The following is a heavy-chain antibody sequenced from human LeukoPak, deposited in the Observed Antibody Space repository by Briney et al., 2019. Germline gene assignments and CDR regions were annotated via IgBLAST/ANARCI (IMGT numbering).Heavy chain of an antibody. D-gene: IGHD2-2*01. J-gene: IGHJ4*02. V-gene: IGHV4-34*01. CDR3: ARDRCSSTNCPEYYFDY. CDR2: INHSGST. Sequence: SETLSLTCAVYGGSFSGYYWSWIRQPPGKGLEWIGEINHSGSTNYNPSLKSRVNISVDTSKNQFSLKLRSVTAADTAVYYCARDRCSSTNCPEYYFDYWGQGTLVTVSS. CDR1: GGSFSGYY.